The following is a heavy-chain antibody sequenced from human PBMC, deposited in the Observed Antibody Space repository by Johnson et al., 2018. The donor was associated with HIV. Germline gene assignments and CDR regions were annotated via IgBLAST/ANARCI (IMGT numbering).Heavy chain of an antibody. V-gene: IGHV3-7*01. CDR1: GFTVSDYW. Sequence: VQLVESEGGLVQPGGSLRLSCTASGFTVSDYWMSWVRQSPGKGLEWVASINQNGSEKSYVDSMKGRLTISRDNPKNSLFLQMNSLRAEDTAVYYCASLINYNFWSGYSVSDAFDIWGQGTMVTVSS. D-gene: IGHD3-3*01. CDR3: ASLINYNFWSGYSVSDAFDI. J-gene: IGHJ3*02. CDR2: INQNGSEK.